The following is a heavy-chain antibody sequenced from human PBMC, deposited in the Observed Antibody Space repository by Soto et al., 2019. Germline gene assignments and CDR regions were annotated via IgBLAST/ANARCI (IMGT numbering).Heavy chain of an antibody. J-gene: IGHJ3*02. CDR3: AKGNMVRGDILEEEFDI. Sequence: EVQLVESGGGLVQPGRSLRLSCAASGFTFDDYAMHWVRQAPGKGLEWVSGISWNSGSIGYADSVKGRFTISRDNAKNSLYLQMNSLRAEDTSLYYCAKGNMVRGDILEEEFDIWGQGTIVTVSS. D-gene: IGHD3-10*01. CDR1: GFTFDDYA. CDR2: ISWNSGSI. V-gene: IGHV3-9*01.